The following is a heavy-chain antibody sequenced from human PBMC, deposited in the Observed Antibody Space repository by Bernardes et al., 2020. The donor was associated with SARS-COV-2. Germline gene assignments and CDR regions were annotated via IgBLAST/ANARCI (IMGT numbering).Heavy chain of an antibody. Sequence: GGSLRLSCAASGFTFSNAWMSWVRQAPGKGLEWVVRIQSKTDGGTTDYAAPVKGRFTIPIDDSKNTLYLQMNSLKTEDTAVYYCTTAPRATLYYYYGMDGWGQGTTVTVSS. J-gene: IGHJ6*02. CDR1: GFTFSNAW. V-gene: IGHV3-15*01. CDR2: IQSKTDGGTT. D-gene: IGHD2-15*01. CDR3: TTAPRATLYYYYGMDG.